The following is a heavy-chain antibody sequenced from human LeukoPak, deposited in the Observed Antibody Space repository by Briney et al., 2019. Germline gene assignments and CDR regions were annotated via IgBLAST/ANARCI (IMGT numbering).Heavy chain of an antibody. CDR2: ISYDGSNK. Sequence: GGSLRLSCAASGFTFSDYAIHWVRQAPGKGLEWVAVISYDGSNKYYADSVKGRFTVSRDNSKNSLYLQMSSLTAADTAVYYCAKDRSIGTYYTFDHWGQGTLVTVSS. CDR1: GFTFSDYA. D-gene: IGHD1-26*01. V-gene: IGHV3-30*04. J-gene: IGHJ4*02. CDR3: AKDRSIGTYYTFDH.